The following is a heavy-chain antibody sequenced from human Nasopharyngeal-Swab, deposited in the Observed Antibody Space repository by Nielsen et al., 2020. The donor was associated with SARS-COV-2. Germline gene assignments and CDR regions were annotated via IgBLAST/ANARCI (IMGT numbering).Heavy chain of an antibody. Sequence: ASVKVSCKASGYTFNTYYMHWVRQVPGQGLEWMGVLDPTNGGTTYAQRFQGRVTMTRDTSTTTVYMEVSSLRSDDTAVYYCGRGGPGTTSSYYYHSGMDVWGQGTTVTVSS. J-gene: IGHJ6*02. V-gene: IGHV1-46*02. D-gene: IGHD1-1*01. CDR3: GRGGPGTTSSYYYHSGMDV. CDR1: GYTFNTYY. CDR2: LDPTNGGT.